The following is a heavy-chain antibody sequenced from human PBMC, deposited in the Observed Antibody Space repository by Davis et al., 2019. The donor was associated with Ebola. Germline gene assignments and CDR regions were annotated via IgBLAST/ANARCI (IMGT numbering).Heavy chain of an antibody. V-gene: IGHV1-8*01. J-gene: IGHJ6*02. Sequence: ASVKVSCKASGYTFTSYDINWVRQATGQGLEWMGWMNPNSGNTGYAQKFQGRVTMTRNTSISTAYMELSSLRSEDTAVYYCTRGFTTDYYYYGMDVWGQGTTVTVSS. D-gene: IGHD1-26*01. CDR1: GYTFTSYD. CDR3: TRGFTTDYYYYGMDV. CDR2: MNPNSGNT.